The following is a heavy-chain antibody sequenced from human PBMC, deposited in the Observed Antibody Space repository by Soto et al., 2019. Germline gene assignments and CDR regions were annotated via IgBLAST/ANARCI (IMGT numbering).Heavy chain of an antibody. CDR2: IWYDGSNK. J-gene: IGHJ3*02. V-gene: IGHV3-33*01. CDR1: GFTFSSYG. D-gene: IGHD2-21*01. Sequence: GGSLRLSCAASGFTFSSYGMHWVRQAPGKGLEWVAVIWYDGSNKYYADSVKGRFTISRDNSKNTLYLQMNSLRAEDTAVYYCARSDIVVVLSAFDIWGQGTMVTVSS. CDR3: ARSDIVVVLSAFDI.